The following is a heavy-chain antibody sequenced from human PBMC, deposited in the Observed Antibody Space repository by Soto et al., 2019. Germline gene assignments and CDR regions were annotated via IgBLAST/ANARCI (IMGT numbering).Heavy chain of an antibody. Sequence: RQTPEKGLEWVGRIKSKTDGGTTYFAARVKDRFAISRDDSRDMMYMQMNSLKTEDTGVYYCTIDALLTHLLVRFAVWGLGSLVTVPS. CDR2: IKSKTDGGTT. V-gene: IGHV3-15*06. D-gene: IGHD2-15*01. J-gene: IGHJ4*01. CDR3: TIDALLTHLLVRFAV.